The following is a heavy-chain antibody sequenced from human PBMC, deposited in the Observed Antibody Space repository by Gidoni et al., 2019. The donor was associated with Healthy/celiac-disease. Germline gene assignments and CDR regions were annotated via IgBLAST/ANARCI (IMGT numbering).Heavy chain of an antibody. CDR1: GGSFSGYY. J-gene: IGHJ4*02. V-gene: IGHV4-34*01. D-gene: IGHD6-6*01. Sequence: QVQLQQWGAGLLKPSETLSLTCAVYGGSFSGYYWSWIRQPPGKGLEWIGEINHSGSTNYNPSLKSRVTISVDTSKNQFSLKLSSVTAADTAVYYCARGLEPRRYFDYWGQGTLVTVSS. CDR3: ARGLEPRRYFDY. CDR2: INHSGST.